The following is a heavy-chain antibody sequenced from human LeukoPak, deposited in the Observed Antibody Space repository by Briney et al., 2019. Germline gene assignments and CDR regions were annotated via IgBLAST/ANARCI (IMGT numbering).Heavy chain of an antibody. V-gene: IGHV3-48*01. CDR1: GFTFSSYS. J-gene: IGHJ3*02. CDR3: SRADRNVFDI. CDR2: ISSSSSAI. Sequence: AGGSLRLSCAASGFTFSSYSMNWVRQAPGKGLEWVSYISSSSSAIYYADSVKGRFTISRDNAKNSLYLQMNSLRAEDTAVYHCSRADRNVFDIWPEGTMVSVSS.